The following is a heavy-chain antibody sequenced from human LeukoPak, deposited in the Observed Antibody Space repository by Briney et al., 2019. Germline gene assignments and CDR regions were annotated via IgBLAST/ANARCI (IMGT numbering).Heavy chain of an antibody. Sequence: PSETLSLTCTVSGGSISSSSYYWGWIRQPPGKGLEWIEEIYHSGSTNYNPSLKSRVTISVDKSKNQFSLKLSSVTAADTAVYYCARVHDDWLALDYWGQGTLVTVSS. CDR2: IYHSGST. D-gene: IGHD3-9*01. J-gene: IGHJ4*02. CDR1: GGSISSSSYY. V-gene: IGHV4-39*07. CDR3: ARVHDDWLALDY.